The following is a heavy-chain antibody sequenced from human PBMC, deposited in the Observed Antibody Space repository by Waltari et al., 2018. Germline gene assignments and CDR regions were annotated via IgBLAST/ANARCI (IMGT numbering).Heavy chain of an antibody. J-gene: IGHJ5*01. V-gene: IGHV3-30*02. D-gene: IGHD3-22*01. Sequence: QVQLVESGGGVVQPGGSLRLSCAASGFTFSNYGMHWVRPAPGKGLEWVAFIQYDESNKYYADSVKGRFTISRDNSKKALYLQMHRLRAEDTAVYYCAYDTSVYPKALWFDSWGRGTLVSVSS. CDR3: AYDTSVYPKALWFDS. CDR1: GFTFSNYG. CDR2: IQYDESNK.